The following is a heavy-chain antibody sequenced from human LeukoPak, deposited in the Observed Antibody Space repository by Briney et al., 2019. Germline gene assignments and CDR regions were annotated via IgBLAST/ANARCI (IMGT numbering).Heavy chain of an antibody. V-gene: IGHV7-4-1*02. CDR2: INTNTGNP. CDR3: ARVGQQWLVPWFDP. Sequence: ASVTVSCKASGYTFTTYAMNWVRQAPGQGLEWMGWINTNTGNPTYAQRFTGRFVFSLDTSVSTAYLQISSLKAEDTAVYYCARVGQQWLVPWFDPWGQGTLVTVSS. CDR1: GYTFTTYA. D-gene: IGHD6-19*01. J-gene: IGHJ5*02.